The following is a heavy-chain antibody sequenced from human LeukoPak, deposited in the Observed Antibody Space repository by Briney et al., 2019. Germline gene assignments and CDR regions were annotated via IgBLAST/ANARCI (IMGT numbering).Heavy chain of an antibody. J-gene: IGHJ4*02. CDR1: GGTFSSYA. D-gene: IGHD3-10*01. Sequence: SVKVSCKASGGTFSSYAISWVRQAPGQGLEWMGRIIPILGIANYAQKFQGRVTITADKSTSTAYMEPSSLRSEDTAVYYCARGRGNYGSGSYPFDYWGQGTLVTVSS. CDR3: ARGRGNYGSGSYPFDY. CDR2: IIPILGIA. V-gene: IGHV1-69*04.